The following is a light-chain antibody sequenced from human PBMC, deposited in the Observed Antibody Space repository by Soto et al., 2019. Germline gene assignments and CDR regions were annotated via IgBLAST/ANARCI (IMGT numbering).Light chain of an antibody. CDR3: SSYTSSNTYV. J-gene: IGLJ1*01. CDR2: DVS. V-gene: IGLV2-14*03. Sequence: QSVLTRPASVSGSPGQSITISCTGTSSDVGAYNYASWYQHHPGKVPQLMIYDVSNRPSGVSNRFSGSKSGNTASLTISGLQAEDEADYYCSSYTSSNTYVFGTGTKVTVL. CDR1: SSDVGAYNY.